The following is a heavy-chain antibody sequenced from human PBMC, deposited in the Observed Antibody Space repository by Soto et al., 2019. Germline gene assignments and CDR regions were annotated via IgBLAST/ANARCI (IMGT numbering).Heavy chain of an antibody. D-gene: IGHD3-22*01. V-gene: IGHV1-3*01. CDR2: INPGSGRT. Sequence: QVQFVQSGAEVKKPGASVKVSCKASGYTFTRYNVHWVRQAPGQRLEWMGWINPGSGRTRYSQNFQGRVTFNGDTSANTAYMELSGLISEDTAVYCCARPQDYDDCLDSLGQGTLVTVSS. CDR3: ARPQDYDDCLDS. CDR1: GYTFTRYN. J-gene: IGHJ4*02.